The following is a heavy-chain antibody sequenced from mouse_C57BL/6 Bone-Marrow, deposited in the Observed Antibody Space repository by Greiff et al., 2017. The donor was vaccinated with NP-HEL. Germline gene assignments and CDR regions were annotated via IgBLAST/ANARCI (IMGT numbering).Heavy chain of an antibody. V-gene: IGHV1-85*01. CDR3: AKSSWALYGCWNV. D-gene: IGHD1-1*01. J-gene: IGHJ1*03. CDR1: GYTFTSYD. CDR2: IYPRDGST. Sequence: VQLQQSGPELVKPGASVKLSCKASGYTFTSYDINWVKQRPGQGLEWIGWIYPRDGSTKYNEKFKGKATLTVDTSSSTAYMELHSLTSEDSAVFFCAKSSWALYGCWNVGGRGTAVTVSS.